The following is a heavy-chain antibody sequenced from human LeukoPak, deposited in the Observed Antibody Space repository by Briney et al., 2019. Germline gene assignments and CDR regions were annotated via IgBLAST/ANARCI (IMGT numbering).Heavy chain of an antibody. CDR2: IRYNGDNK. V-gene: IGHV3-30*02. D-gene: IGHD3-3*01. CDR1: GFSFSDYG. J-gene: IGHJ6*03. CDR3: AKRVVIRSTDYFYYYIHV. Sequence: GGSLRLSCEASGFSFSDYGMHWFRQAPGKGLEWVAFIRYNGDNKCYADSVKGRFTVSRDNSQSTLYLQMNSLRVEDTAVYYCAKRVVIRSTDYFYYYIHVWGKGTTVTVSS.